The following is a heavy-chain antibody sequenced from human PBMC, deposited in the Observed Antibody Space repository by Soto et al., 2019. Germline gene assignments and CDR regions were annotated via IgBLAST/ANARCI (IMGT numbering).Heavy chain of an antibody. J-gene: IGHJ4*01. Sequence: SETLSLTCTVSGASINSATYYWSWIRQRPGEGLEWIGFISYSGNTYHSPSLKSRLLLSVDTSKNQFSLELSFVTAADTALYYCARGPNPFWSSYRFSYFDSWGHGTLVT. D-gene: IGHD3-3*01. CDR2: ISYSGNT. CDR3: ARGPNPFWSSYRFSYFDS. CDR1: GASINSATYY. V-gene: IGHV4-31*03.